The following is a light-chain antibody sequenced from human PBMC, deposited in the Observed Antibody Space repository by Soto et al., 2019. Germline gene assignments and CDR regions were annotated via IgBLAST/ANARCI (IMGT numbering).Light chain of an antibody. CDR3: AAWDDSLNGVV. J-gene: IGLJ2*01. CDR2: NNN. V-gene: IGLV1-44*01. Sequence: QSVLTQPPSASETPGQRVTISCSGSSYNIGSNTVNWYQQLPGTAPKLLIYNNNERPSGVPDRFSGSKSGTSASLAISGLQSEDEAEYYCAAWDDSLNGVVFGGGTKVTVL. CDR1: SYNIGSNT.